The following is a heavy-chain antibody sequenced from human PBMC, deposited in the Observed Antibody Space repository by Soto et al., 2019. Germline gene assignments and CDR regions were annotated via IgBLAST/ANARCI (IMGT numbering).Heavy chain of an antibody. V-gene: IGHV1-8*01. J-gene: IGHJ6*03. CDR3: ARGPPQVQDSDYYYYMDI. Sequence: ASVKVSCKASGYTFTSYDINWVRQATGQGLEWMGWMNPNSGNTGYAQKFQGRVTMTRNTSISTAYMELSSLRSEDTAVYYCARGPPQVQDSDYYYYMDIWGKGTTVTVPS. CDR2: MNPNSGNT. CDR1: GYTFTSYD.